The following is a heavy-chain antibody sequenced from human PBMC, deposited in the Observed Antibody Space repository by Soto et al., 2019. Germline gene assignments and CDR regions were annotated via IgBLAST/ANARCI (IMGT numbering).Heavy chain of an antibody. J-gene: IGHJ4*01. D-gene: IGHD6-19*01. CDR3: ANDSVFIAVAGTTDIARVDY. CDR1: GFTFSSYA. Sequence: GGSLRLSCAASGFTFSSYAMSWVRQAPGKGLEWVSAISGSGGSTYYADSVKGRFTISRDNSKNTLYLQMNSLRAEDTAVYYYANDSVFIAVAGTTDIARVDYWGQGALVTVSS. V-gene: IGHV3-23*01. CDR2: ISGSGGST.